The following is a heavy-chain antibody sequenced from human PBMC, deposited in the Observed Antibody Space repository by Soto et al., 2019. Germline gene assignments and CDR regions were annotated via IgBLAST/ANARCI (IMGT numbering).Heavy chain of an antibody. J-gene: IGHJ3*02. CDR2: IIPILGIA. CDR3: ARIGNWNVGDAFDI. V-gene: IGHV1-69*02. CDR1: GGTFSSYT. Sequence: QVQLVQSGAEVKKPGSSVKVSCKASGGTFSSYTISWVRQAPGQGLEWMGRIIPILGIANYAQKFQGRVTITADKSTSTAYMELSSLRSEDTAVYYCARIGNWNVGDAFDIWGQGTMVTVSS. D-gene: IGHD1-1*01.